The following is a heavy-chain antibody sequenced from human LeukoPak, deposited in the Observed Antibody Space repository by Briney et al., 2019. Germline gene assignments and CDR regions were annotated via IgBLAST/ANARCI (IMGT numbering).Heavy chain of an antibody. D-gene: IGHD6-19*01. CDR2: INPNSGGT. V-gene: IGHV1-2*02. J-gene: IGHJ3*02. CDR3: ARAPYSSGWYRGHDAFDI. CDR1: GYTFTGYY. Sequence: ASVKVSCKASGYTFTGYYMHWVRQAPGQGLEWMGWINPNSGGTNYAQKFQGRVTMTRDTSISTAYMGLSRLRSDDTAVYYCARAPYSSGWYRGHDAFDIWGQGTMVTVSS.